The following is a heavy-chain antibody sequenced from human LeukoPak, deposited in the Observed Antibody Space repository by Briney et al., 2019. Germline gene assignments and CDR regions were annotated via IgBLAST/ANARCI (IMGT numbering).Heavy chain of an antibody. J-gene: IGHJ4*02. CDR1: GFTFSSYG. CDR2: ISYDGSNK. V-gene: IGHV3-30*18. CDR3: AKDYSYYYDSGVYSGNYFDY. Sequence: GRSLRLSCAASGFTFSSYGMHWVRQAPGKGLEWVAVISYDGSNKYYADSVKGRFTISRDNSKNTVYLQMNSLRAEDTAVYYCAKDYSYYYDSGVYSGNYFDYWGQGTLVTVSS. D-gene: IGHD3-22*01.